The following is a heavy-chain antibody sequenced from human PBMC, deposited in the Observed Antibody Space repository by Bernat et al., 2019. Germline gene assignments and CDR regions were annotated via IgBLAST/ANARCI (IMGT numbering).Heavy chain of an antibody. D-gene: IGHD5-18*01. CDR3: ASTTVDTAMVTLDY. CDR1: GYTFTTYG. J-gene: IGHJ4*02. V-gene: IGHV1-18*01. Sequence: QVQLVQSGAEVKRPGASVKVSCKASGYTFTTYGITWVRQAPGQGLEWMGWISAYNGDTKYAQNLQGRVTLTTDTSTTTAYMELRSLRSDDTAVYYCASTTVDTAMVTLDYWGQGTLVTVSS. CDR2: ISAYNGDT.